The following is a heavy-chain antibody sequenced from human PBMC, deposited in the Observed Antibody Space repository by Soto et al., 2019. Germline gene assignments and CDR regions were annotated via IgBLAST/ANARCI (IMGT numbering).Heavy chain of an antibody. J-gene: IGHJ6*02. Sequence: QVQLVQSGTEVMRPGDSVKVSCKASGYTFTGYYVHWVRQAPGQGLEWMGWSAPNSGDTYIAQRCQGRVTMKRDTSTGKANKELRGLTTDDTADYYCAKGGAIVADGTRVYLYNAMDVWGQGTTVTVSS. CDR1: GYTFTGYY. D-gene: IGHD3-16*02. CDR2: SAPNSGDT. CDR3: AKGGAIVADGTRVYLYNAMDV. V-gene: IGHV1-2*02.